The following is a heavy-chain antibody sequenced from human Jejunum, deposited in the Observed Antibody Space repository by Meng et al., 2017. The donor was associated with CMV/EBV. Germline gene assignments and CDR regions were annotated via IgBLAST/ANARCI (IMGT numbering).Heavy chain of an antibody. D-gene: IGHD2-15*01. CDR2: VSLDGYTT. Sequence: CAASGFGFSSNWVHWVRQAPGKGLVWVARVSLDGYTTTYADSVKGRFTISRDNAKNMLYLQMNSLTVGDTALYYCVGSGLGVDWYFDLWGRGTLVTVSS. J-gene: IGHJ2*01. CDR1: GFGFSSNW. CDR3: VGSGLGVDWYFDL. V-gene: IGHV3-74*03.